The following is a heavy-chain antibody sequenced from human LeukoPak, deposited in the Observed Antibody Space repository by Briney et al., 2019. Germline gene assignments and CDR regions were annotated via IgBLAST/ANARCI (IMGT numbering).Heavy chain of an antibody. CDR2: INAGNGNT. D-gene: IGHD3-10*01. J-gene: IGHJ4*02. CDR1: GYTFSNYA. V-gene: IGHV1-3*01. CDR3: ARVNTMSRGVTHFDY. Sequence: GASVKVSCKASGYTFSNYAMHWVRQAPGQRLEWMGWINAGNGNTKYSQKSQGRVTITRDTSASTAYMELSSLRSADTAVYYCARVNTMSRGVTHFDYWGQGTLVTVPS.